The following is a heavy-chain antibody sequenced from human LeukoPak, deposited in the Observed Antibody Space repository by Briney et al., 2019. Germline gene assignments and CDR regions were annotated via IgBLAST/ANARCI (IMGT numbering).Heavy chain of an antibody. J-gene: IGHJ4*02. D-gene: IGHD6-6*01. CDR1: GYTFTSYD. CDR3: ARGTAARAKFALGY. CDR2: MNPNSGNT. Sequence: ASVKVSCKASGYTFTSYDINWVRQATGQGLEWMGWMNPNSGNTGYAQKFQGRVTMTRNTSISTAYMELSSLRSEDTAVYYCARGTAARAKFALGYCGQGTLLTVSS. V-gene: IGHV1-8*01.